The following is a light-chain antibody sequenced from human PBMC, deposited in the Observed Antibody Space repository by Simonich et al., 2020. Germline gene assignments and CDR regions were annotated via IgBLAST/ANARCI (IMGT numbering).Light chain of an antibody. CDR2: WAS. CDR3: QQYYSTPYT. Sequence: PDSLAVSLGERATINCKFSQSVLYSSNNKNYLAWYQQKPGQPPKLLIYWASTRESGVPDRFSGSGSGTDFTLTISSLQAEDVAVYYCQQYYSTPYTFGQGTKVEIK. V-gene: IGKV4-1*01. J-gene: IGKJ2*01. CDR1: QSVLYSSNNKNY.